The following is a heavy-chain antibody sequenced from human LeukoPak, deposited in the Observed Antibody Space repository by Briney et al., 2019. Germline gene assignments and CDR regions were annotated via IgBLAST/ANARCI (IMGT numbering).Heavy chain of an antibody. CDR3: ARDVHYTSSKPGWPFDV. D-gene: IGHD1-1*01. CDR2: ISYDGSYK. J-gene: IGHJ3*01. Sequence: GGSLRLSCTASGFTFSNYAMHWVRQAPGKGLEWVAFISYDGSYKYYADSVKGRFSISRDNSKTTLYLQMSSLRPDDTAVYSCARDVHYTSSKPGWPFDVWGQGTVVTVSS. CDR1: GFTFSNYA. V-gene: IGHV3-30*15.